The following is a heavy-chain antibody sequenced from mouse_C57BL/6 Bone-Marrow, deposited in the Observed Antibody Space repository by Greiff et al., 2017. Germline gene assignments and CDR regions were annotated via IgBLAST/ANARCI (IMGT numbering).Heavy chain of an antibody. CDR3: AREGLPRGYFDV. V-gene: IGHV1-78*01. CDR2: IYPRDGST. Sequence: QVQLKESDAELVKPGASVKISCKVSGYTFPDHTIHWMKQRPEQGLEWIGYIYPRDGSTKYNEKFKGKATLTADKSSSTAYMQLNSLPSEDSAVYFCAREGLPRGYFDVWGTGTTVTVSS. CDR1: GYTFPDHT. J-gene: IGHJ1*03. D-gene: IGHD2-4*01.